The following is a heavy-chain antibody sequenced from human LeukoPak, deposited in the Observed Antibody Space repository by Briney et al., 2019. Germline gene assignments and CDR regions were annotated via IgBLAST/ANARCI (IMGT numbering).Heavy chain of an antibody. Sequence: GESLKISCLGSGYTFTNYRIAWVRQMPGKGLEWMGIIYPGDSDTRYSPSFQGQVTISADKSTSIAYLQWSSLKASDTAMYYCARHYGSGRYDYWGQGTLVTVSS. CDR2: IYPGDSDT. CDR1: GYTFTNYR. V-gene: IGHV5-51*01. D-gene: IGHD3-10*01. CDR3: ARHYGSGRYDY. J-gene: IGHJ4*02.